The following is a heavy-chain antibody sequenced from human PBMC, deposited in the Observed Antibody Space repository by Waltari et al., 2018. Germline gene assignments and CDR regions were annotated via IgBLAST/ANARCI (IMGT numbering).Heavy chain of an antibody. J-gene: IGHJ3*02. Sequence: QVQLVQSGAEVKKPGSSVKVSCKASGGTFSSYAISWVRQAPGQGREWMGGIIPIFGTANYAQKFQGRVTIAADESTSTAYMELNSLRAEDTAVYYCARVMALWFGELGAFDIWGQGTMVTVSS. D-gene: IGHD3-10*01. CDR3: ARVMALWFGELGAFDI. V-gene: IGHV1-69*01. CDR2: IIPIFGTA. CDR1: GGTFSSYA.